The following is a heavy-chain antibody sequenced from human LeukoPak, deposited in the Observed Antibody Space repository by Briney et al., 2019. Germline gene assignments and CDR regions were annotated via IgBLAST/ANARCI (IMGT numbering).Heavy chain of an antibody. D-gene: IGHD3-9*01. Sequence: PSETLSLTCTVSGGSISSGSYYWRWIRQPAGKGLEWIGRIYTSGSTNYNPSLKSRFTISVDTSKNQFSLKLSSVTAADTAVYYCATELYYDILTGYVDDYWGQGTLVTVSS. CDR1: GGSISSGSYY. V-gene: IGHV4-61*02. J-gene: IGHJ4*02. CDR2: IYTSGST. CDR3: ATELYYDILTGYVDDY.